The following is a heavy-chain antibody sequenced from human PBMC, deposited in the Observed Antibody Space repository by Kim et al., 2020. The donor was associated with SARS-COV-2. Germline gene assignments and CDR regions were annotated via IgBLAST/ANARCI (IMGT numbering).Heavy chain of an antibody. J-gene: IGHJ6*02. Sequence: SETLSLTCAVYGGSFSGYYWSWIRQPPGKGLEWIGEINHSGSTNYNPSLKSRVTISVDTSKNQFSLKLSSVTAADTAVYYCARGKRPMVRGVKGLSGYYGMDVWGQGTTVTVSS. CDR1: GGSFSGYY. CDR2: INHSGST. V-gene: IGHV4-34*01. D-gene: IGHD3-10*01. CDR3: ARGKRPMVRGVKGLSGYYGMDV.